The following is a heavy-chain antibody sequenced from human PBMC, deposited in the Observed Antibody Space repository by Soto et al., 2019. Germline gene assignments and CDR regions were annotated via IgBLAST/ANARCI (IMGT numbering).Heavy chain of an antibody. CDR2: ISSGSSYI. Sequence: GGSLRLSCAAAGFTFSSNSRNWVRQDPGKGLEWVSSISSGSSYIYYADSVKGRFTISRDNAKKSLYLQMNSLRAEDTAVYYCARSSGGSGKLWNYYGMDVWGQGTTVTVSS. D-gene: IGHD3-10*01. J-gene: IGHJ6*02. CDR3: ARSSGGSGKLWNYYGMDV. V-gene: IGHV3-21*01. CDR1: GFTFSSNS.